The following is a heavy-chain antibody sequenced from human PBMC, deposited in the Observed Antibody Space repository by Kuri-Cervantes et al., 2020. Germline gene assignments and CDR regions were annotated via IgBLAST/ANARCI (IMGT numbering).Heavy chain of an antibody. CDR2: INHSGTT. V-gene: IGHV4-34*01. D-gene: IGHD3-16*01. Sequence: SETLSLTCAVYGGSFSGYYCNWIRQPPGKGLEWIGEINHSGTTNYNPSLRSRVTISVDTSKNQFSLKLSSVTAADTAVYYCARARGELRAVDAFDIWGQGTMVTVSS. J-gene: IGHJ3*02. CDR1: GGSFSGYY. CDR3: ARARGELRAVDAFDI.